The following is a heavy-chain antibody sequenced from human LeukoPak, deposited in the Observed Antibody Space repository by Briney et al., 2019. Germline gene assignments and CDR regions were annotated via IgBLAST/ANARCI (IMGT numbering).Heavy chain of an antibody. Sequence: ASVKVSCKASGYTFTSYGISWVRQAPGQGLEWMGWTSAYNGNTNYAQKLQGRVTMTTDTSTSTAYMELRSLRSDDTAVYYCARVGSYDFWSGYQYYFDYWGQGTLVTVSS. V-gene: IGHV1-18*01. CDR1: GYTFTSYG. D-gene: IGHD3-3*01. CDR3: ARVGSYDFWSGYQYYFDY. J-gene: IGHJ4*02. CDR2: TSAYNGNT.